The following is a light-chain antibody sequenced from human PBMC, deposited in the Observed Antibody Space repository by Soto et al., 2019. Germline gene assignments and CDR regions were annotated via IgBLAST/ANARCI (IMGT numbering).Light chain of an antibody. CDR3: CSYAGSSTSVV. J-gene: IGLJ2*01. CDR1: SSDVGGYNF. V-gene: IGLV2-14*03. CDR2: DVN. Sequence: QSALTQPASVSGSPGQSITISCTGTSSDVGGYNFVSWYQQHPGKAPRLMILDVNNRPSGVSTRFSGSKSGNTASLTISGLQAEDEADYYCCSYAGSSTSVVFGGGTKVTVL.